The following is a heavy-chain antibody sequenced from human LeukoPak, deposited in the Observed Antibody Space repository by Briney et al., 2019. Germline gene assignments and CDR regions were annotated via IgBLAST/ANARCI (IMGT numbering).Heavy chain of an antibody. Sequence: GGSLRLSCAASGFTFDDYGMSRVRHAPGKGLERVSGINWNGGSTGYGDSVKGRFTISRENAKNSLYLQMNSLRAEDTALYYCARDSYYYDSSADYGDDAFDIWGQGTMVTVSS. CDR3: ARDSYYYDSSADYGDDAFDI. CDR1: GFTFDDYG. CDR2: INWNGGST. D-gene: IGHD3-22*01. J-gene: IGHJ3*02. V-gene: IGHV3-20*04.